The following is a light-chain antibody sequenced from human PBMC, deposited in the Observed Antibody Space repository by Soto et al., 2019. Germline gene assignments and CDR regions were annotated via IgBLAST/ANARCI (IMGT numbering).Light chain of an antibody. CDR1: QSVNSY. V-gene: IGKV3-11*01. CDR3: QQRRNWPLT. J-gene: IGKJ4*01. CDR2: DAS. Sequence: EIVLTQSPATLSLSPGESATLSCRASQSVNSYLAWYQQKAGQAPRLLIYDASNRATGIPARFRGSGPGTDFTLTISSLEPEDFAVYYCQQRRNWPLTFGGGTKVEIK.